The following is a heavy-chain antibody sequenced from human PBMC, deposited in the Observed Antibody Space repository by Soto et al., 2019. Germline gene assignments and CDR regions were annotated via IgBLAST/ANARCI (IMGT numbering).Heavy chain of an antibody. J-gene: IGHJ4*02. CDR2: IYWDDDK. Sequence: QITLKESGPTLVKPTQTLTLTCTFSGFSLSTSGMGVGWIRQPPGKALECLALIYWDDDKRYSQSLESRLTISKDTSKNQVVLIMTNMDPVDTATYYCARLVAPRVADYWGQGTLVTVSS. V-gene: IGHV2-5*02. D-gene: IGHD5-12*01. CDR1: GFSLSTSGMG. CDR3: ARLVAPRVADY.